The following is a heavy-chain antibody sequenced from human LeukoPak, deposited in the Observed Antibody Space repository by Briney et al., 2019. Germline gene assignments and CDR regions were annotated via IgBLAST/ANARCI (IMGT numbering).Heavy chain of an antibody. CDR3: ARDIAVAGTGFFGY. CDR1: GFTFSRYW. Sequence: GGSLRLSCAASGFTFSRYWMSWVRQAPGKGLEWVANIKQDGSEKYYVDSVKGRFTISRDNAKNSLYLQMNSLRAEDTAVYYCARDIAVAGTGFFGYWGQGTLVTVSS. J-gene: IGHJ4*02. CDR2: IKQDGSEK. D-gene: IGHD6-19*01. V-gene: IGHV3-7*01.